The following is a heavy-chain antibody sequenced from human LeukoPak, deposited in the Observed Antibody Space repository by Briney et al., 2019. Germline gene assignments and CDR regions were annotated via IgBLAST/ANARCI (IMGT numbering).Heavy chain of an antibody. J-gene: IGHJ3*02. CDR3: AKDLVATIHEGYDI. CDR2: ISGSGGRT. D-gene: IGHD5-12*01. V-gene: IGHV3-23*01. CDR1: GFSFSSYA. Sequence: TGGSLRLSCAVSGFSFSSYATSWVRQAPGKGLEWVSAISGSGGRTYYAHSVKGRFTISRDSSKNTLYLQMNSLRAEDTAIYYCAKDLVATIHEGYDIWGQGTMVTVSS.